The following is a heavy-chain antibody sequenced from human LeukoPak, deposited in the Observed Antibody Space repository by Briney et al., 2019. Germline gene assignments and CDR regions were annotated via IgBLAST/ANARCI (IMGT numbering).Heavy chain of an antibody. V-gene: IGHV4-39*01. CDR3: ARQFGSSHVYYYYYGFYV. Sequence: SETLSLTCTVSGDSINNNIYYWARIRQPPGKGLEWFGNIYFTGTTSYSASLKSRVTISVDTPKSQYSLKLSSVSAADTAVYYCARQFGSSHVYYYYYGFYVWGQGATVTVSS. CDR1: GDSINNNIYY. D-gene: IGHD6-6*01. J-gene: IGHJ6*02. CDR2: IYFTGTT.